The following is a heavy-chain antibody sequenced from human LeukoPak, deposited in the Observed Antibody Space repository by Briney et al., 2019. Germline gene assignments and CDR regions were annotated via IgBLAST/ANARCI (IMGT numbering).Heavy chain of an antibody. CDR1: GFTFSHFW. J-gene: IGHJ3*02. CDR3: ARGGEWELLAWAFDI. CDR2: IRKTGSET. D-gene: IGHD1-26*01. V-gene: IGHV3-7*01. Sequence: GGSLRLSCAASGFTFSHFWMSWVRQAPGKGLEWVAYIRKTGSETYYVDSVKGRFTITRDNTRNSLYLQMNSLRAEDTAVYYCARGGEWELLAWAFDIWGQGTMVTVSS.